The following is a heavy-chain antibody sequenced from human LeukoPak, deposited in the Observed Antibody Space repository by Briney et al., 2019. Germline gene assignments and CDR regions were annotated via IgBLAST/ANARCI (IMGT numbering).Heavy chain of an antibody. CDR1: GGSIRSYY. Sequence: SETLSLTCTVSGGSIRSYYWSWIRQPAGRGLEWIGRIYTSGSTNYNPSLKSRVTMSVDTSKNQFSLKLSSVTAADTAVYYCARWYSSSSNWFDPWGQGTLVTVSS. D-gene: IGHD6-6*01. CDR3: ARWYSSSSNWFDP. CDR2: IYTSGST. J-gene: IGHJ5*02. V-gene: IGHV4-4*07.